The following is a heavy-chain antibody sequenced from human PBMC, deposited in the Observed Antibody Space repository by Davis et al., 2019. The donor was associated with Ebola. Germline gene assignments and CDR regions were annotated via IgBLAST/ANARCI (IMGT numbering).Heavy chain of an antibody. Sequence: PGGSLRLSCAASGFTFSSYAMSWVRQAPGKGLEWVSAISGSGGSTYYADSVKGRFTISRDNSKNTLYLQMNSLRAEDTAVYYCARERRAVLPYYYYYMDVWGKGTTVTVSS. CDR3: ARERRAVLPYYYYYMDV. J-gene: IGHJ6*03. CDR2: ISGSGGST. CDR1: GFTFSSYA. V-gene: IGHV3-23*01.